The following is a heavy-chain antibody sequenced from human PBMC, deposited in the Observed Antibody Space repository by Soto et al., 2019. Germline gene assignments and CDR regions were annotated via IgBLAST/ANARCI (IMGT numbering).Heavy chain of an antibody. V-gene: IGHV1-69*13. D-gene: IGHD3-22*01. CDR2: IIPIFGTT. Sequence: SVKVSCKASGGTFSSYAISWVRQAPGQGLEWMGGIIPIFGTTNYAQKFQGRVTITADESTSTAYMELSSLRSEDTAVYYCARDLGIRNYYDSSGYPSRYGMDVWGQGTTVTVSS. J-gene: IGHJ6*02. CDR1: GGTFSSYA. CDR3: ARDLGIRNYYDSSGYPSRYGMDV.